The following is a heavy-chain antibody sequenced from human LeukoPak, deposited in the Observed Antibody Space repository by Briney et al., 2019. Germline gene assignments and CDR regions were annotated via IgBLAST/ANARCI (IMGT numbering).Heavy chain of an antibody. CDR3: AKDSYDSSGSRYDF. CDR1: GFTFSPYA. J-gene: IGHJ4*01. V-gene: IGHV3-23*01. D-gene: IGHD3-22*01. Sequence: GGSLRLSCAASGFTFSPYAMSWVRQAPGKGLEWVSAISGGGDITFYADSLKGRFTISRDNSKSTLYMQMNSLRGEDTAVYFCAKDSYDSSGSRYDFWGQGTLVTVSS. CDR2: ISGGGDIT.